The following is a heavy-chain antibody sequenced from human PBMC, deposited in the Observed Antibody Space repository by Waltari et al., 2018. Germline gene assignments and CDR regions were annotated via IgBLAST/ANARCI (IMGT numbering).Heavy chain of an antibody. V-gene: IGHV3-48*03. Sequence: EVTLVESGGGWVHPGGSLRLSVLASGFPFSSYQMNWVRQAPGKGLEWIAYVSHNADTKYYADSVAGRCTISRDNNKNSLYLELTGLTVEDSGVYYCPRDSDRSGGNSNFDFWGQGTLVTVSS. J-gene: IGHJ4*02. D-gene: IGHD2-15*01. CDR3: PRDSDRSGGNSNFDF. CDR2: VSHNADTK. CDR1: GFPFSSYQ.